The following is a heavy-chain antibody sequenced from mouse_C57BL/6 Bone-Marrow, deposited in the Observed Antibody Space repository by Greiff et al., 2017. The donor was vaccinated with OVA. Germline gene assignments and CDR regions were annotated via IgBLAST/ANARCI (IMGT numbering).Heavy chain of an antibody. Sequence: EVMLVESGPGMVKPSQSLSLTCTVTGYSITSGYDWHWIRHFPGNKLEWMGYISYSGSTNYNPSLKSRISITHDTSKNHFFLKLNSVTTEDTATYYCARGNYGSHYFDYWGQGTTLTVSS. CDR2: ISYSGST. V-gene: IGHV3-1*01. D-gene: IGHD1-1*01. CDR1: GYSITSGYD. CDR3: ARGNYGSHYFDY. J-gene: IGHJ2*01.